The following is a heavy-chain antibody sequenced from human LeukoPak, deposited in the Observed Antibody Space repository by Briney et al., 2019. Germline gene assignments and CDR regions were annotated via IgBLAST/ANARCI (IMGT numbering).Heavy chain of an antibody. V-gene: IGHV3-23*01. CDR1: GFTFSSYA. Sequence: GGSLRLSCAASGFTFSSYAMSWVRQAPGKGLEWVSAISGSGGSTYYADSVKGRFTIPRDNSKNTLYSQMNSLRVEDTAVYYCAKVLLARAYYYGMDVWGQGTTVTVSS. CDR2: ISGSGGST. D-gene: IGHD2-15*01. CDR3: AKVLLARAYYYGMDV. J-gene: IGHJ6*02.